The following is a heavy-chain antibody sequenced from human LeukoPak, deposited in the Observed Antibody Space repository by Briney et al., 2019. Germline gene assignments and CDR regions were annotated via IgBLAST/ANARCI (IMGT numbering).Heavy chain of an antibody. V-gene: IGHV1-2*02. D-gene: IGHD5-18*01. CDR2: INPNSGGT. CDR3: ARSPGLDTAVVNRP. J-gene: IGHJ5*02. CDR1: GYTFTGYY. Sequence: GASVKVSCKTSGYTFTGYYIHWVRQAPGQGLERMGWINPNSGGTNYAQNFQGRVTMTRDTSINTAYMELGRLRSDDTAVYYCARSPGLDTAVVNRPWGQGTLITVSS.